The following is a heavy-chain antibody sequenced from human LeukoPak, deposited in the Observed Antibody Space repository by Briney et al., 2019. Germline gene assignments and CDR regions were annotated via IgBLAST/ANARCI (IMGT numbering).Heavy chain of an antibody. J-gene: IGHJ4*02. D-gene: IGHD5-12*01. CDR1: GGSISSYY. CDR2: IYYSGST. Sequence: SETLSLTCTVSGGSISSYYWSWIRQLPGKGLEWIGYIYYSGSTSYNPSLKSRVTISVDTSMNQFSLKLLYVTAANTAVYYCAREDSGYDYSPFDYWGQGILVTVSS. CDR3: AREDSGYDYSPFDY. V-gene: IGHV4-59*01.